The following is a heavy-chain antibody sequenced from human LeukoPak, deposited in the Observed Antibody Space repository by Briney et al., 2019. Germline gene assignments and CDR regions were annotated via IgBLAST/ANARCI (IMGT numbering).Heavy chain of an antibody. Sequence: SGGSLRLSCAASGFTFSSYGMHWVRQAPGKGLECVATIKLDGCEKYYVDSVKGRFTTSRDNTKNSLYLQMNSLRAEDTGVYYCARDVLVRPLRYYFDFWGQGALVTVSS. CDR1: GFTFSSYG. D-gene: IGHD1-1*01. V-gene: IGHV3-7*01. CDR2: IKLDGCEK. J-gene: IGHJ4*02. CDR3: ARDVLVRPLRYYFDF.